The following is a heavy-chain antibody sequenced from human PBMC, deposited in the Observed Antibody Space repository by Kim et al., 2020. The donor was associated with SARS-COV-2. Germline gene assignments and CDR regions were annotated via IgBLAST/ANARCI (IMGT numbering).Heavy chain of an antibody. CDR1: GFSLTTTGGG. V-gene: IGHV2-5*02. D-gene: IGHD6-13*01. J-gene: IGHJ5*02. CDR3: ARAAVNWFDP. CDR2: IYWDDDK. Sequence: SGPTLVNPTQTLTLTCTFSGFSLTTTGGGVGWIRQPPGKALEWLALIYWDDDKRYSSSLQSRLSITKDIPKNQVVLTLTNMDPVDTATYYCARAAVNWFDPWGQGTLVTVSS.